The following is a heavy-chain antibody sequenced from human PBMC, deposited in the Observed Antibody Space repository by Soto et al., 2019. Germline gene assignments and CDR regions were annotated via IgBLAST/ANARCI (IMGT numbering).Heavy chain of an antibody. D-gene: IGHD1-26*01. Sequence: PGGSLRLSCAASGFTVSSNYMSWVRQAPGKGLEWVSVIYSGGSTYYADSVKGRFTISRDNSKNTLYLQMNSLRAEDTAVYYCARPLELSEYYFDYWGQGTLVTVSS. CDR1: GFTVSSNY. J-gene: IGHJ4*02. CDR2: IYSGGST. V-gene: IGHV3-66*04. CDR3: ARPLELSEYYFDY.